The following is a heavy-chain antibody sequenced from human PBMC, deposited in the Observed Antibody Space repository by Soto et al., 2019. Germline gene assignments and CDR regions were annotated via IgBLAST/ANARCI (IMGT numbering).Heavy chain of an antibody. Sequence: PGGSLRLSCQATGFTFSTYAMSWVRLTPGEGLQWVSLVGSSKTAYYADSVKGRFTISRDNSKNTLYLQMNSLRAEDTALYYCAKSIRSGSYYCDFWGQGTMVTVYS. J-gene: IGHJ4*02. CDR3: AKSIRSGSYYCDF. CDR2: VGSSKTA. V-gene: IGHV3-23*01. CDR1: GFTFSTYA. D-gene: IGHD1-26*01.